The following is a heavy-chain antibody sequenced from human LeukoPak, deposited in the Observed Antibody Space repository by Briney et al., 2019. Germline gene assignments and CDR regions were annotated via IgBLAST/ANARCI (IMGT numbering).Heavy chain of an antibody. CDR2: LDPADGEM. CDR3: ATGRTRWDLLNY. Sequence: ASVKVSCKVSGYSLTELSLHWVRQAPGKGLEWMGGLDPADGEMIYTQMFQGRITMTEDSSTDTAYMEMSSLRSDDTAVYYCATGRTRWDLLNYWGQGTLVTVSS. D-gene: IGHD1-26*01. CDR1: GYSLTELS. V-gene: IGHV1-24*01. J-gene: IGHJ4*02.